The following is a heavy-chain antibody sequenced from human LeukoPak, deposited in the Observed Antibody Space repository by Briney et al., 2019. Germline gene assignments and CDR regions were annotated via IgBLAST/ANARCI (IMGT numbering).Heavy chain of an antibody. V-gene: IGHV3-66*02. CDR2: IYSGGST. J-gene: IGHJ3*02. D-gene: IGHD3-22*01. CDR3: ARDDSSGPDAFDI. CDR1: GFTFSSYA. Sequence: GGSLRLSCAASGFTFSSYAMSWVRQAPGKGLEWVSVIYSGGSTYYADSVKGRFTISRDNSKNTLYLQMNSLRAEDTAVYYCARDDSSGPDAFDIWGQGTMVTVSS.